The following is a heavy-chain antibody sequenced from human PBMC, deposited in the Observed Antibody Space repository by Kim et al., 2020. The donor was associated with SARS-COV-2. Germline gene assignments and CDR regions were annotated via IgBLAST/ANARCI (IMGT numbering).Heavy chain of an antibody. CDR2: INPNSGGT. CDR1: GYTFTGYY. Sequence: ASVKVSCKASGYTFTGYYMHWVRQAPGQGLEWMGRINPNSGGTNYAQKFQGRVTITRDTSISTAYMELSRLRSDDTAVYYCARFIAAAVRSYYYYGMDVWGQGTTVTVSS. CDR3: ARFIAAAVRSYYYYGMDV. J-gene: IGHJ6*02. V-gene: IGHV1-2*06. D-gene: IGHD6-13*01.